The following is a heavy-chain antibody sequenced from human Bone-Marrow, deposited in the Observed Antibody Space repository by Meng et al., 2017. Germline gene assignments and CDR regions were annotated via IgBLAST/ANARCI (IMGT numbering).Heavy chain of an antibody. J-gene: IGHJ5*02. Sequence: QLQLQESGSGLVKPSQILFLTCAGSGGFISSGGYSRSWIRQPPGKGLEWSGDIYHSGSTHYNPSLKSRVIMSVDTSKNQFSLKLYSVTAADTAVYYCARARTTNQSKYRNAYNWFDPWGQGTLVTVSS. CDR2: IYHSGST. CDR1: GGFISSGGYS. D-gene: IGHD2/OR15-2a*01. V-gene: IGHV4-30-2*01. CDR3: ARARTTNQSKYRNAYNWFDP.